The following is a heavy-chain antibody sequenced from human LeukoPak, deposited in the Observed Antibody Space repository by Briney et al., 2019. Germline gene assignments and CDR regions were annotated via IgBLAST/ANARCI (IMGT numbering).Heavy chain of an antibody. CDR3: ARDYPADY. Sequence: GGSLRLSCAASGFTFSRYPMHWVRQAPGKGLEWVALISSDGSDKQHADSVNRRFTISRDNSKNTLYLQMHSLRVEDTAVYYCARDYPADYGGQGTLVTVSS. CDR2: ISSDGSDK. CDR1: GFTFSRYP. V-gene: IGHV3-30-3*01. J-gene: IGHJ4*02.